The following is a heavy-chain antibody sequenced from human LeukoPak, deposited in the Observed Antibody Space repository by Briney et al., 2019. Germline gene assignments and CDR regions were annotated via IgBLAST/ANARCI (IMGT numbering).Heavy chain of an antibody. Sequence: SETLSLTGTVSGGSISSSSYYWGWIRQPPGKGLEWIGSIYYSGSTYYNPSLKSRVTISVDTSKNQFSLKLSSVTAADTAVYYCARRGYDFWSGYQNWFDPWGQGTLVTVSS. CDR2: IYYSGST. CDR3: ARRGYDFWSGYQNWFDP. V-gene: IGHV4-39*01. CDR1: GGSISSSSYY. J-gene: IGHJ5*02. D-gene: IGHD3-3*01.